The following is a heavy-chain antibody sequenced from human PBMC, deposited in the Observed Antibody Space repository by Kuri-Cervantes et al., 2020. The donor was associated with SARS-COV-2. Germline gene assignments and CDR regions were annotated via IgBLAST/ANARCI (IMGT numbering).Heavy chain of an antibody. V-gene: IGHV1-18*04. D-gene: IGHD5-18*01. Sequence: AAVQVSCKASGYTFTSYGISWVQQAPGQGLEWMGWLSAYNGNTNYAQKLQGRVTMTTDTSKSTPYMELRSLRSDDTAVYYCARDRNPYSYGPLFDYWGQGTLVTVSS. CDR3: ARDRNPYSYGPLFDY. CDR2: LSAYNGNT. J-gene: IGHJ4*02. CDR1: GYTFTSYG.